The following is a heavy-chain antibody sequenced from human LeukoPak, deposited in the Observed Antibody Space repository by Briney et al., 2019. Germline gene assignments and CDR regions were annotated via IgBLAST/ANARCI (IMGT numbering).Heavy chain of an antibody. V-gene: IGHV1-69*13. CDR3: ASWRGVVPAAMGSDWFDP. CDR1: GGTFSSYA. J-gene: IGHJ5*02. Sequence: ASVKVSCKASGGTFSSYAISWVRRAPGQGLEWMGGIIPIFGTANYAQKFQGRVTITADESTSTAYMELSSLRSEDTAVYYCASWRGVVPAAMGSDWFDPWGQGTLVTVSS. CDR2: IIPIFGTA. D-gene: IGHD2-2*01.